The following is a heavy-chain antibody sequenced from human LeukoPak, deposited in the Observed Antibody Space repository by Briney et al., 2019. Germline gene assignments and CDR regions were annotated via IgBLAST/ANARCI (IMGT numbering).Heavy chain of an antibody. CDR1: GYTFTRYG. V-gene: IGHV1-2*02. Sequence: EASVKVSCKASGYTFTRYGISWVRQAPGQGLEWMGWINPNSGGTNYAQKFQGRVTMTRDTSMSTAYMELSRLTSDDTAVYYCARAGGRSWFDPWGQGTLVTVSS. CDR3: ARAGGRSWFDP. J-gene: IGHJ5*02. CDR2: INPNSGGT.